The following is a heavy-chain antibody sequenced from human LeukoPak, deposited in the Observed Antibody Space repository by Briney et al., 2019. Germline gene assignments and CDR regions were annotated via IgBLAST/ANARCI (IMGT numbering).Heavy chain of an antibody. CDR1: GFTFSRYA. Sequence: GGSLRLSCAAPGFTFSRYAMHWVRQAPGKGLEWVAVISYDGSNKNYADSVKGRFTISRDNSKNTLYVQMNSLRAEDTAVYYCAGGAHYDDYGGGYFDYWGQGTLVTVSS. D-gene: IGHD4-23*01. J-gene: IGHJ4*02. V-gene: IGHV3-30*04. CDR2: ISYDGSNK. CDR3: AGGAHYDDYGGGYFDY.